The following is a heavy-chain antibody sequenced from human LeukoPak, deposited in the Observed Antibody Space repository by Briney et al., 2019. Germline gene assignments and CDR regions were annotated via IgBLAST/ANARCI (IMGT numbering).Heavy chain of an antibody. J-gene: IGHJ4*02. Sequence: GESLKISCKGSGYSFTSYWIGWVRQMPGKGLEWMGIIYPGDSGTRYSPSFQGQVTLSADKSISPAYLQWSSLKASETAMYYCARLVFAAATISPFDYWGQGTLVTVSS. CDR3: ARLVFAAATISPFDY. CDR1: GYSFTSYW. V-gene: IGHV5-51*01. D-gene: IGHD6-13*01. CDR2: IYPGDSGT.